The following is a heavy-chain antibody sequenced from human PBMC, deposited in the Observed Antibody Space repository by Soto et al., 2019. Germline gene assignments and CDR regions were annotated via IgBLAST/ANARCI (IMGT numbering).Heavy chain of an antibody. CDR1: GFTFSSYG. CDR2: IWYDGSNK. V-gene: IGHV3-33*01. D-gene: IGHD2-15*01. J-gene: IGHJ4*02. Sequence: QVQLVESGGGVVQPGRSLRLSCAASGFTFSSYGMHWVRQAPGKGLEWVAVIWYDGSNKYYADSVKGRFTISRDNSKNTLYLQMNSRRAEDTAVYYCARDSSRRYCSGGSCYSSFSDYWGQGTLVTVSS. CDR3: ARDSSRRYCSGGSCYSSFSDY.